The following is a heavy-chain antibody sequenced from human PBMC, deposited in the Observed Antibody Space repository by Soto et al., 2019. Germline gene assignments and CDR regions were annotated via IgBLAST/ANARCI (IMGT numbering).Heavy chain of an antibody. Sequence: EVQLLESGGDLVQPGGSLRRSCAASGVTFSSFSMHWFRQTPGSGLEWVSTIRGRSVNIDCADSVKGRFTISRDNSRNTLYLQMTRLRVEDTATYFCAKDGFGGAATYWGQGTLVSVSS. CDR1: GVTFSSFS. CDR2: IRGRSVNI. J-gene: IGHJ4*02. CDR3: AKDGFGGAATY. V-gene: IGHV3-23*01. D-gene: IGHD1-26*01.